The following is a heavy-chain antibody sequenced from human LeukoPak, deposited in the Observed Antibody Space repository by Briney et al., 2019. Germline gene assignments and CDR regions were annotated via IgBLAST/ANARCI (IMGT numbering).Heavy chain of an antibody. CDR1: GFTFSTYS. CDR2: ISSRSSDI. V-gene: IGHV3-48*02. CDR3: ATKGRGYSGYDFSFDS. Sequence: GGSLRLSCVASGFTFSTYSMNWVRQAPGKGLEWVSYISSRSSDIYYEDSVKGRFTISRDNAKNSLYLQMNSLRDEDTAVYYCATKGRGYSGYDFSFDSWGQGTLVTVSS. J-gene: IGHJ4*02. D-gene: IGHD5-12*01.